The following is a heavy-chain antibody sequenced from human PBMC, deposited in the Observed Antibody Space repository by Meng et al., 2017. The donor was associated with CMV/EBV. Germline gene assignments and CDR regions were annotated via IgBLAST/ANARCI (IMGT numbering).Heavy chain of an antibody. V-gene: IGHV1-69*04. CDR1: FSSYT. CDR2: IIPILGIA. CDR3: ARDPKYCSSTSCPVAGWFDP. J-gene: IGHJ5*02. Sequence: FSSYTISWVRQAPGQGREWMGRIIPILGIANDAQKLQGRVTITADKSTSTAYMELSSLRSEDTAVYYCARDPKYCSSTSCPVAGWFDPWGQGTLVTVSS. D-gene: IGHD2-2*01.